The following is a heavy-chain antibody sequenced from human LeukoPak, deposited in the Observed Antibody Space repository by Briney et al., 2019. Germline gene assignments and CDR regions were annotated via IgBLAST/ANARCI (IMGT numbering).Heavy chain of an antibody. CDR3: AIRGGVVVPAAMTGFDP. D-gene: IGHD2-2*01. CDR1: GYTFTSYY. J-gene: IGHJ5*02. Sequence: ASVKVSCKASGYTFTSYYMHWVRQAPGQGLEWMGIINPSGGSSSYAQKFQGRVTMTRDMSTSTVYMELSSLRFDDTAVYYCAIRGGVVVPAAMTGFDPWGQGTLVTVSS. V-gene: IGHV1-46*01. CDR2: INPSGGSS.